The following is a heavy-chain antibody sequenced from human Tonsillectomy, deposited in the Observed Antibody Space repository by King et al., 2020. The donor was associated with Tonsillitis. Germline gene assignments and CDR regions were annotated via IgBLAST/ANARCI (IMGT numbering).Heavy chain of an antibody. Sequence: VQLVESGGGVVQPGRSLRLSCAASGFIFRSYSMHWVRQAPGKGLEWVALILYDGSDKYEDSVKGRFTISRDNSKNTLFLQMNSLRADDTAVYYCARVKIVGGVSFDIWGRGTMVTVSS. CDR1: GFIFRSYS. J-gene: IGHJ3*02. CDR2: ILYDGSDK. D-gene: IGHD2-8*02. V-gene: IGHV3-30*03. CDR3: ARVKIVGGVSFDI.